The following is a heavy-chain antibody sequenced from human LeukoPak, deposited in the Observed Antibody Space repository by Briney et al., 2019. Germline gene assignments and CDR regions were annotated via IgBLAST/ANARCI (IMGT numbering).Heavy chain of an antibody. D-gene: IGHD2-2*01. V-gene: IGHV4-30-2*01. CDR3: ARGRVVPAARYYYGMDV. Sequence: PSQTLSLTCTVSGGSISSGGYYLSWIRQPPGKGLEWIVEINHSGSTNYSPSLKSRVTISVDTSKNQFSLKLSSVTAADTAVYYCARGRVVPAARYYYGMDVWGQGTTVTVSS. J-gene: IGHJ6*02. CDR1: GGSISSGGYY. CDR2: INHSGST.